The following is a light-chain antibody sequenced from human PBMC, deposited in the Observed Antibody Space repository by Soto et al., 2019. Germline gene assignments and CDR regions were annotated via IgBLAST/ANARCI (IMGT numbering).Light chain of an antibody. CDR2: GAS. CDR3: QQCGSSSWT. J-gene: IGKJ1*01. CDR1: QSVSSSF. Sequence: IVXTQXXXXLXXXPGERATLSCRASQSVSSSFLAWYQQNPGQAPRLLIYGASSRATGIPDXXXXXXXXXXXXXXISRLEPEDFAVYYCQQCGSSSWTFGQGTKVEIK. V-gene: IGKV3-20*01.